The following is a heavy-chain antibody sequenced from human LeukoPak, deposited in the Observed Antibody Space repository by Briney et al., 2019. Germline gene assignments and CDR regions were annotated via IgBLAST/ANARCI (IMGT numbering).Heavy chain of an antibody. CDR1: GFTFSSYA. V-gene: IGHV3-23*01. J-gene: IGHJ4*02. CDR2: ISGSGGST. Sequence: PGGSLRLSCAASGFTFSSYAMSWVRQAPGKGLEWVSAISGSGGSTYYADSVKGRFTISRDNAKNSLYLQMNSLRAEDTAVYYCARDSRYDILTGYYPFDYWGQGTLVTVSS. D-gene: IGHD3-9*01. CDR3: ARDSRYDILTGYYPFDY.